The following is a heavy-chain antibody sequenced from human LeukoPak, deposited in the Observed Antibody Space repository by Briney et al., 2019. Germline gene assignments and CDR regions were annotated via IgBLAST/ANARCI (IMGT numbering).Heavy chain of an antibody. D-gene: IGHD2-2*01. J-gene: IGHJ6*03. CDR1: GFTFGDYA. V-gene: IGHV3-49*04. Sequence: GGPLRLSCTASGFTFGDYAMSWVRQAPGKGLEWVGFIRSKAYGGTTEYAASVKGRFTISRDDSKSIAYLQMNSLKTEDTAVYYCTRARPDCSSTSCYVYYYYYMDVWGKGTTVTVSS. CDR2: IRSKAYGGTT. CDR3: TRARPDCSSTSCYVYYYYYMDV.